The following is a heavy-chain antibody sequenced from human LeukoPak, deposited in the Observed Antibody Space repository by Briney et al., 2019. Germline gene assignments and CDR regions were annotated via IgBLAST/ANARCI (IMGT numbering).Heavy chain of an antibody. CDR3: ARARDYYDSSGYYYGGDAFDI. D-gene: IGHD3-22*01. V-gene: IGHV1-18*01. CDR1: GYTFTSYG. Sequence: PTASVKVSCKASGYTFTSYGISWVRQAPGQGLEWMGWISAYNGNTNYAQKLQGRVTMTTDTSTSTAYMELRSLRSDDTAVYYCARARDYYDSSGYYYGGDAFDIWGQGTMVTVSS. CDR2: ISAYNGNT. J-gene: IGHJ3*02.